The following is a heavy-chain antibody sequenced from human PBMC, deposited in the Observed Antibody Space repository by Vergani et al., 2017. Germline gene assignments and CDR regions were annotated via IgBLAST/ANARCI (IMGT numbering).Heavy chain of an antibody. J-gene: IGHJ2*01. D-gene: IGHD3-16*01. V-gene: IGHV4-39*01. CDR2: IYNSGNG. CDR3: ASGKYYSXSTSHFRGRYFDV. Sequence: QMQLQESGPGLVKASETLSLTCTVSGDSIISRSYYWGWIRQPPGKGLEWIGSIYNSGNGDSSSSLKSRVTISADTSKNQFSLRLTSVTAAETAVYYCASGKYYSXSTSHFRGRYFDVWGRGTLVTVPS. CDR1: GDSIISRSYY.